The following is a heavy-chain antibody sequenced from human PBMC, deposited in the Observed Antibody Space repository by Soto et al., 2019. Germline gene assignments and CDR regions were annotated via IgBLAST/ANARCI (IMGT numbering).Heavy chain of an antibody. CDR2: ISYDGSNK. CDR1: GFTFSSYG. V-gene: IGHV3-30*18. D-gene: IGHD6-6*01. J-gene: IGHJ4*02. CDR3: AKDRIAARAPYLDY. Sequence: PGGSLRLSCAASGFTFSSYGMHWVRQAPGKGLEWVAVISYDGSNKYYADSVKGRFTISRDNSKNTLYLQMNSLRAEDTAVYYCAKDRIAARAPYLDYWGQGTLVTVSS.